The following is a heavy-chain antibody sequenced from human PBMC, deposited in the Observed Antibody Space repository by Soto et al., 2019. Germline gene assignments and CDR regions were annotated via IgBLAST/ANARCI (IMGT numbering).Heavy chain of an antibody. J-gene: IGHJ4*02. CDR3: AKSLSVGATTPFDY. Sequence: GGSLRLSCAASGFTFSSYGMSWVRQAQGKGLEWVSAISGSGGSTYYADSVKGRFTISRDNSKNTLYLQMNSLRAEDTAVYYCAKSLSVGATTPFDYWGQGTLVTVSS. CDR2: ISGSGGST. V-gene: IGHV3-23*01. D-gene: IGHD1-26*01. CDR1: GFTFSSYG.